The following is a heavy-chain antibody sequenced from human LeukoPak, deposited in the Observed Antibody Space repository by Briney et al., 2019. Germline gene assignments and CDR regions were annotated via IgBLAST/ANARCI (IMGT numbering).Heavy chain of an antibody. CDR3: ARGGSVRYCSSTSCYGGLGY. V-gene: IGHV1-8*03. J-gene: IGHJ4*02. CDR2: MNPNSGNT. Sequence: ASVKVSCKASGYTFTSYDINWVRQATGQGLEWMGWMNPNSGNTGYAQKFQGRVTITRNTSISTAYMELSSLRSEDTAVYYCARGGSVRYCSSTSCYGGLGYWGQGTLVTVSS. CDR1: GYTFTSYD. D-gene: IGHD2-2*01.